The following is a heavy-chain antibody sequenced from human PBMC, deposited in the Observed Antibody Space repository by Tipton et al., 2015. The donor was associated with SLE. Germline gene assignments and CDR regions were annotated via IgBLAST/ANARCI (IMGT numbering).Heavy chain of an antibody. CDR2: VHSSGST. CDR1: GASISSYY. D-gene: IGHD5-12*01. V-gene: IGHV4-59*13. CDR3: ATSGYDSLSWFDP. Sequence: LSLTCTVSGASISSYYWSWIRQPPGKRLEWIGHVHSSGSTHYNPSLNSRVTISLDTSNNQFSLRLTSVTAADTAVYYCATSGYDSLSWFDPWGQGTPVTVSS. J-gene: IGHJ5*02.